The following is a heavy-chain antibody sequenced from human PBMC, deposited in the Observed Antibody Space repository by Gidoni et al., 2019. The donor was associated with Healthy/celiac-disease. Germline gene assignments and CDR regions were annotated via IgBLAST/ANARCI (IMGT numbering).Heavy chain of an antibody. CDR3: ARSQWLDAFDI. Sequence: QVQLVQSGAEVKKPGASVKVSCTASGYTFTSYYMHWVRQAPGQGLEWMGIINPSGGSTSYAQKFQGRVTMTRDTSTSTVYMELSSLRSEDTAVYYCARSQWLDAFDIWGQGTMVTVSS. V-gene: IGHV1-46*01. CDR2: INPSGGST. D-gene: IGHD6-19*01. CDR1: GYTFTSYY. J-gene: IGHJ3*02.